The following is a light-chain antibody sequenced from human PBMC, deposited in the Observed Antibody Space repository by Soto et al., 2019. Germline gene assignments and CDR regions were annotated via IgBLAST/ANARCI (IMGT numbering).Light chain of an antibody. Sequence: DIQMTQSPSSLPASVGDRVTITCRASQSISNYLNWYQLKPGKAPKLLIYSASSLQSDVPSRFSGSGSGTDFTLTISSLQPEDFATYYCQQSYSTPLTFGGGTKVDIK. CDR3: QQSYSTPLT. J-gene: IGKJ4*01. V-gene: IGKV1-39*01. CDR2: SAS. CDR1: QSISNY.